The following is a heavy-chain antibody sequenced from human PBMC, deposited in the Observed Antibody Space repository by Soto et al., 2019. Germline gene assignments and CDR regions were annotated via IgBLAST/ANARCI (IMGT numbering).Heavy chain of an antibody. CDR2: IYYTGFT. D-gene: IGHD6-19*01. Sequence: QVLLQESGPGLVKSSQTLSLTCTVSGDSLSGGDYYWSWIRQPPGKGLEWIGDIYYTGFTFYNPSLKSRLTISLDSSKNQFSLRLNSVTAADTAAYFCARAYRINGWSDYFFDYWGQGTLVTVSS. CDR1: GDSLSGGDYY. V-gene: IGHV4-30-4*08. CDR3: ARAYRINGWSDYFFDY. J-gene: IGHJ4*02.